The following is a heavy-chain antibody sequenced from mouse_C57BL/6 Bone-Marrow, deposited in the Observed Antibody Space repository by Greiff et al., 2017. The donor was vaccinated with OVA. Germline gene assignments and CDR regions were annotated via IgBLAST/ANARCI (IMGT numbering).Heavy chain of an antibody. CDR1: GFTFSSFG. CDR2: ISSGSSTI. D-gene: IGHD1-2*01. V-gene: IGHV5-17*02. CDR3: ARWTTAFAY. J-gene: IGHJ3*01. Sequence: EVMLVESGGGLVQPGGSRKLSCAASGFTFSSFGMHWVRQAPEMGLEWAAYISSGSSTIYYADTVKGRFTISRDNPKNTLFLQMTSLRSEDAAMYYCARWTTAFAYWGQGTLVTVSA.